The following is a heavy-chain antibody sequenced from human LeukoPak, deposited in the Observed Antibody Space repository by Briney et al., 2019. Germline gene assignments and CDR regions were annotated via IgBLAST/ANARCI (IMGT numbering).Heavy chain of an antibody. CDR3: ARGLGEGYPDH. Sequence: PSETLSLTCAVPGGSFSGFYWNWMRQTPGKGPEWIGENTHAGRTAYNPSFRSRATISVDTSHSQFSLQLSSVTAADTAVYYCARGLGEGYPDHWGQGTLVTVSS. J-gene: IGHJ4*02. V-gene: IGHV4-34*01. CDR1: GGSFSGFY. CDR2: NTHAGRT. D-gene: IGHD5-24*01.